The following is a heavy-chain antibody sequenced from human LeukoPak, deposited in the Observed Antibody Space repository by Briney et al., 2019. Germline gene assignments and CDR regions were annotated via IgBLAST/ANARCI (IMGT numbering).Heavy chain of an antibody. CDR3: ATGYSSTWYYFDY. D-gene: IGHD6-13*01. CDR2: IYYSGST. V-gene: IGHV4-39*07. J-gene: IGHJ4*02. Sequence: SETLSLTCTVSGGSISSSSYYWGWIRQPPGKGLEWIGSIYYSGSTYYNPSLKSRVTISADTSKDQFSLKLASVTAADTAVYYCATGYSSTWYYFDYWGQGTLVTVSS. CDR1: GGSISSSSYY.